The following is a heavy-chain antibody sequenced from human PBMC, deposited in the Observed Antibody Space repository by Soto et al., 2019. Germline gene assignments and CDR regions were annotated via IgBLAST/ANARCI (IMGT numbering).Heavy chain of an antibody. J-gene: IGHJ4*02. CDR3: ARGVSGWSPFDF. D-gene: IGHD6-19*01. Sequence: QVQLVQSGAEVKKPGASVKVSCKASGYTFTDYYVHWVRQAHGQGLEWMGWINTNSGVTNFAQKFHGWVTLTRDTSVNTAYMELNRLKSDDTAVFFCARGVSGWSPFDFGGQGTLVTVSS. V-gene: IGHV1-2*04. CDR1: GYTFTDYY. CDR2: INTNSGVT.